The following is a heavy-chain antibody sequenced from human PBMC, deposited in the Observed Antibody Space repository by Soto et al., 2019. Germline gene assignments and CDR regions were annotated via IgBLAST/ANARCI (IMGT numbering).Heavy chain of an antibody. V-gene: IGHV4-61*01. D-gene: IGHD3-22*01. CDR3: ASLYYDISGYYPLFDY. Sequence: SETLSLTCTVSGGSVSSGSYYWSWIRQPPGKGLEWIGYIYYSGSTNYNPSLKSRVTISVDTSKNQFSLKLSSVTAADTAVYYSASLYYDISGYYPLFDYGGHGPLVTVSS. CDR1: GGSVSSGSYY. CDR2: IYYSGST. J-gene: IGHJ4*01.